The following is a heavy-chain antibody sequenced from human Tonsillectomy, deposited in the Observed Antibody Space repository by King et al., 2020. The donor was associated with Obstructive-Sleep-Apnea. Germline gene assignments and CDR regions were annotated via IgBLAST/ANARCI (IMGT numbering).Heavy chain of an antibody. CDR3: ARDRTTGVFDY. D-gene: IGHD4-23*01. Sequence: QLQESGPGLVKPSQTLSLTCTVSGGSISSGGYYWSWIRQHPGKGPEWIGYIYYSVSTYYNPSLKRRVTISVDTSKNQFSLKLRPVTAADTAVYYWARDRTTGVFDYWGQGTLVTVSS. V-gene: IGHV4-31*03. CDR2: IYYSVST. J-gene: IGHJ4*02. CDR1: GGSISSGGYY.